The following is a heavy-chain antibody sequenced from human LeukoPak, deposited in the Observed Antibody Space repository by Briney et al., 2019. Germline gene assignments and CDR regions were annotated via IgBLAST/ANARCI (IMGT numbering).Heavy chain of an antibody. V-gene: IGHV3-30-3*01. D-gene: IGHD5-12*01. CDR2: ISYDGGNK. Sequence: GRSLRLSCAASGFTFSSYAMHWVRQAPGKGLEWVAVISYDGGNKYYADSVKGRFTISRDNSKNTLYLQMNSLRAEDTAVYYCARDPARYSGYDQSYYYYGMDVWGQGTTVTVSS. CDR1: GFTFSSYA. J-gene: IGHJ6*02. CDR3: ARDPARYSGYDQSYYYYGMDV.